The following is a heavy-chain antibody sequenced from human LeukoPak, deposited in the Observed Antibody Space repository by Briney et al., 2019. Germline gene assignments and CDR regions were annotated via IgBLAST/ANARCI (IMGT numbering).Heavy chain of an antibody. V-gene: IGHV3-66*01. D-gene: IGHD6-19*01. CDR2: MYGNGET. CDR3: VSVYNNGWYVDY. Sequence: GGSQRLSCAASGLTVGVDCVSWVRQAPGKGLEWVSVMYGNGETVYGDSVKGRFTISRDNSRNTVYLEMNRLRVEDTAVYHCVSVYNNGWYVDYWGQGTLVTVSS. J-gene: IGHJ4*02. CDR1: GLTVGVDC.